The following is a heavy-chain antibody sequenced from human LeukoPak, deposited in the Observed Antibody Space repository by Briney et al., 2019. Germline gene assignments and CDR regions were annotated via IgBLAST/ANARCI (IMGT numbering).Heavy chain of an antibody. D-gene: IGHD4-11*01. V-gene: IGHV4-59*01. J-gene: IGHJ6*02. CDR2: IYYSGST. CDR3: ARDRLPLGMDV. Sequence: SETLSLTCTVSGGSISSYYWSWIRQPPGKGLEWIGYIYYSGSTNYNPSLKSRVTISVDTSKNQFSLKLSSVTAADTAVYYCARDRLPLGMDVWGQGTTVTVSS. CDR1: GGSISSYY.